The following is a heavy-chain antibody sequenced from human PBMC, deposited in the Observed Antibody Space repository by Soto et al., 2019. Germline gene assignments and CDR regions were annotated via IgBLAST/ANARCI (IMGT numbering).Heavy chain of an antibody. CDR1: GGSFSTKYA. D-gene: IGHD3-10*02. CDR2: ITPSFGTG. CDR3: ATSPGFGGYYVV. Sequence: QVQLVQSGAEVKKPGSSVKVSCKASGGSFSTKYAISWLRQAPGEGLEWMGGITPSFGTGDYAQRFQGRVTITADASSSIVYMELTSLRPQDTAVYYCATSPGFGGYYVVWGQGTLVTVSS. V-gene: IGHV1-69*01. J-gene: IGHJ4*02.